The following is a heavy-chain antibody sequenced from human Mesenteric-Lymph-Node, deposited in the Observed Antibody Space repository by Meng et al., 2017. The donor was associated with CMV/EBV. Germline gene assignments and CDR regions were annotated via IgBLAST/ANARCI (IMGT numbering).Heavy chain of an antibody. CDR1: GGSLSISGHY. CDR2: IFDSGSA. D-gene: IGHD3-10*01. CDR3: ARDTLTYSYGPGWIDP. Sequence: QLRLSAPRRVTPSEYQFLTCAVSGGSLSISGHYWGWIRQPPGKGLEWIGSIFDSGSAHYNPALESRVTISIDKSKNEFFLNLGSVTAADTAMYFCARDTLTYSYGPGWIDPWGQGTLVTVSS. J-gene: IGHJ5*02. V-gene: IGHV4-39*02.